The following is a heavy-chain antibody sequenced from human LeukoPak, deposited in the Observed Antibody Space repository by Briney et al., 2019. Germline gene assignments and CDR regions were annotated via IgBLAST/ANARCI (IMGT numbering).Heavy chain of an antibody. CDR3: ARGRIVVVPAAMAYYYYGMDV. CDR2: IYYSGST. Sequence: SETLSLTCTVSGGSISSYYWSWIRQPPGKGLEWIGYIYYSGSTNYNPSLKSRVTISVDTSKNQFSLKLSSVTAADTAVYYCARGRIVVVPAAMAYYYYGMDVWGKGTTVTVSS. D-gene: IGHD2-2*01. CDR1: GGSISSYY. J-gene: IGHJ6*04. V-gene: IGHV4-59*12.